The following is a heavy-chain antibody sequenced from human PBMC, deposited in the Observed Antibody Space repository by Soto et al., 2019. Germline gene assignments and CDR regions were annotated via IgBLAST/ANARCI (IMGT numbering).Heavy chain of an antibody. V-gene: IGHV1-69*01. D-gene: IGHD6-19*01. CDR1: GGTFRSYA. Sequence: VQLVESGAEVKKPGSSVKVSCKASGGTFRSYAISWVRQAPGQGLEWMGGIIPIFGTANYAQKFQGRVTITADESTSTAYMELSSLRSEDTAVYYCARDMYSSGWNDHFDYWGQGTLVTVSS. CDR2: IIPIFGTA. CDR3: ARDMYSSGWNDHFDY. J-gene: IGHJ4*02.